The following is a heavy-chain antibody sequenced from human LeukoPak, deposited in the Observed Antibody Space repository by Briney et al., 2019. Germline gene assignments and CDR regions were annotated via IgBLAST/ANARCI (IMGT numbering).Heavy chain of an antibody. V-gene: IGHV1-18*04. CDR2: ISAYNGNT. D-gene: IGHD3-10*01. Sequence: GASVKVSCKASGYTFTGYYMHWVRQAPGQELEWMGWISAYNGNTNYAQKLQGRVTMTTDTSTSTAYMELRSLRSDDTAVYYCARDPVPYYYGSGSYLDYWGQGTLVTVSS. CDR3: ARDPVPYYYGSGSYLDY. CDR1: GYTFTGYY. J-gene: IGHJ4*02.